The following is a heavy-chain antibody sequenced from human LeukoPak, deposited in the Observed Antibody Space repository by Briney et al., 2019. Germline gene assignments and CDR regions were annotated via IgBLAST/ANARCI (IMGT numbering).Heavy chain of an antibody. Sequence: PSETLSLTCAVYGGSFSGYYWSWIRQPPRKRLERIGEINHSGSTNYNPSLKSRVTISVDTSKNQFSLKLSSVTAADTAVYYCASTGPVLRFLEWLLGSESEPRAHYYYMDVWGKGTTVTVSS. CDR1: GGSFSGYY. D-gene: IGHD3-3*01. CDR2: INHSGST. CDR3: ASTGPVLRFLEWLLGSESEPRAHYYYMDV. J-gene: IGHJ6*03. V-gene: IGHV4-34*01.